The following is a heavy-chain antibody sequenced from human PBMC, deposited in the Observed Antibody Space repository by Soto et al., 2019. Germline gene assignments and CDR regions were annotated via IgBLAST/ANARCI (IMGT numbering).Heavy chain of an antibody. Sequence: ASVKVSCKASGYTFTSYGISWVRQAPGQGLEWMGWISAYNGNTNYAQKLQGRVTMNTDTSTSTAYMELRSLRSDDTAVYYCARVEWECSGGSCYYFDYWSQGTLVTVSS. J-gene: IGHJ4*02. CDR1: GYTFTSYG. V-gene: IGHV1-18*01. CDR2: ISAYNGNT. CDR3: ARVEWECSGGSCYYFDY. D-gene: IGHD2-15*01.